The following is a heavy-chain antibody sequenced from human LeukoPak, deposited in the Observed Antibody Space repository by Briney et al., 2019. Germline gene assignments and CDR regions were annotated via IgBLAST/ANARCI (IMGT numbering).Heavy chain of an antibody. CDR2: IYPGDSDT. D-gene: IGHD3-10*01. J-gene: IGHJ4*02. Sequence: GESLKISCKGSGYSFASYWIAWARQVPGKGLECLGIIYPGDSDTRYSPSFQGQVTISADKSISTAYLQWSSLKASDTAIYYCARSGGGLWFSYWGQGALVTVSS. V-gene: IGHV5-51*01. CDR3: ARSGGGLWFSY. CDR1: GYSFASYW.